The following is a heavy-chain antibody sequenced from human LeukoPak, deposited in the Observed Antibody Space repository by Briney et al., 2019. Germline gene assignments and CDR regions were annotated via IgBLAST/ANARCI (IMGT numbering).Heavy chain of an antibody. V-gene: IGHV4-61*01. Sequence: SETLSLTCTVSGGSVSSSYYWSWIRQPPGKGLEWIGFLSHSGTSNNNPSLKSRVTISLDTSKNQLSLKMSSVTAADTAVYYCARMQGPRYFDLWGRGTLVTVSS. J-gene: IGHJ2*01. CDR1: GGSVSSSYY. CDR2: LSHSGTS. CDR3: ARMQGPRYFDL.